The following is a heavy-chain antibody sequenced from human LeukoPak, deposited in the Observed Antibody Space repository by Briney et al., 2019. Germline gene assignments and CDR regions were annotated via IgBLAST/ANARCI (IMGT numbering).Heavy chain of an antibody. J-gene: IGHJ4*02. CDR2: ISRSGGST. D-gene: IGHD3-22*01. CDR1: GFTFNNYA. CDR3: AKEGDYYNSIVPNY. V-gene: IGHV3-23*01. Sequence: GGSPRLSCAASGFTFNNYAMTWVRQASGKGLEWVSAISRSGGSTYYADSVKGRFTISKDNSKTTLYLQMNSLRAEDTAVYYCAKEGDYYNSIVPNYWGQGTLVTVSS.